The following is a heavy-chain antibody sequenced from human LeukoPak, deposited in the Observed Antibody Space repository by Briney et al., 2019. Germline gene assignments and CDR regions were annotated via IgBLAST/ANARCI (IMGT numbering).Heavy chain of an antibody. D-gene: IGHD4-17*01. CDR1: GFTFSSYA. CDR2: ISGSGGST. CDR3: AKDYYGDYPYYYGMDV. V-gene: IGHV3-23*01. Sequence: GGSLRLSCAASGFTFSSYAMSWVRQAPGKGLEWVSAISGSGGSTYYADSVKGRFTISRDNSKNTLYLQMNSLRAEDTAVYYCAKDYYGDYPYYYGMDVWGQGTTVTVSS. J-gene: IGHJ6*02.